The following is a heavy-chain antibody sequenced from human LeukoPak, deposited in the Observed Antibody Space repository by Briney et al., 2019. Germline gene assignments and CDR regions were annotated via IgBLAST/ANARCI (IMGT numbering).Heavy chain of an antibody. D-gene: IGHD3-10*01. CDR3: ARAGGSEYFRH. Sequence: GASVKVSCKASGYTFTSYYMYWVRQAPGQGLEWMGIINPSGGSTSYAQKFQDKITMTRDTSTSTVYMELSSLRSEDTAVYYCARAGGSEYFRHWGQGTLVTVSS. J-gene: IGHJ1*01. CDR1: GYTFTSYY. CDR2: INPSGGST. V-gene: IGHV1-46*01.